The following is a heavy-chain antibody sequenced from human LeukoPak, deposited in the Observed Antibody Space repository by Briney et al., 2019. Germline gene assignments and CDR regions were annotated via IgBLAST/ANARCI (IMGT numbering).Heavy chain of an antibody. D-gene: IGHD6-19*01. Sequence: SQTLSLTCTVSGGSISGSTYYWGWIRPPAGKGLEWIGNIYSGVPTYFNPSLKSRVIISVDTSKNQFSLNLTSVTAADTAMYYCVQTIGWPGFDYWGQGILVTVSS. CDR1: GGSISGSTYY. CDR3: VQTIGWPGFDY. V-gene: IGHV4-61*09. J-gene: IGHJ4*02. CDR2: IYSGVPT.